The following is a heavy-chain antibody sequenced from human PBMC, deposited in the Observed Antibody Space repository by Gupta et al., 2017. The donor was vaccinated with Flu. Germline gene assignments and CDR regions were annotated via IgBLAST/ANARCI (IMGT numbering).Heavy chain of an antibody. V-gene: IGHV3-7*01. CDR2: IKVDGSEK. D-gene: IGHD3-16*01. CDR3: ARDKTAGGDAFDI. J-gene: IGHJ3*02. Sequence: VESGGGLVQPGGSLRLSCAAYGFSFSSYWRSWVRQATGKRLEWVANIKVDGSEKYYVASVRGRFTISRDNAKNSLYLQMNSLRAEDSAVYYCARDKTAGGDAFDIWGQGTMVTVSS. CDR1: GFSFSSYW.